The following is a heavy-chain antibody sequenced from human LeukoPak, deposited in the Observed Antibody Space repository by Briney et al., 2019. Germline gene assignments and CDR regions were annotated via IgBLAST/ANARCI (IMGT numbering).Heavy chain of an antibody. V-gene: IGHV5-51*01. D-gene: IGHD2-2*02. CDR2: IFPHDSST. CDR1: GYSSVDYW. Sequence: GGALKISWKGSGYSSVDYWIAWVRQMPGKGPEVIGLIFPHDSSTKNSPSVTGQVTISVEKSISTAYVQWSSLKASDTAMYYCARYGLRGCTSTNCYTSYYYYGMDVWGQGTTVIVSS. CDR3: ARYGLRGCTSTNCYTSYYYYGMDV. J-gene: IGHJ6*02.